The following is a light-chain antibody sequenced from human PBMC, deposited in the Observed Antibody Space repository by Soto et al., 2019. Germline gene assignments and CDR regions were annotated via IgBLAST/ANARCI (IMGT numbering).Light chain of an antibody. J-gene: IGLJ1*01. Sequence: QSALTQPASVSGSPGQSITISCTGTSSDVGGYNYVSWYQQHPGKAPQLMIHEVSNRPSGVSNRFSGSKSGNTASLTITGHQAEDEADYYCSSYTSRSTLVFGTGTKLTVL. V-gene: IGLV2-14*01. CDR3: SSYTSRSTLV. CDR1: SSDVGGYNY. CDR2: EVS.